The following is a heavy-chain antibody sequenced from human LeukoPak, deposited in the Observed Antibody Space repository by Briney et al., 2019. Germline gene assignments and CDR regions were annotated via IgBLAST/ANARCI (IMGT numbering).Heavy chain of an antibody. D-gene: IGHD3-10*01. CDR1: GYTFTSYD. Sequence: GASVKVSCKASGYTFTSYDINWVRQATGQGLEWMGWMNPNSGDTGYAQKFQGRVTITRNTSISTAYMELSSLRSEDTAVYYCARSITMVRGVIIRPYYYYYMDVWGKGTTVTVSS. V-gene: IGHV1-8*03. CDR2: MNPNSGDT. J-gene: IGHJ6*03. CDR3: ARSITMVRGVIIRPYYYYYMDV.